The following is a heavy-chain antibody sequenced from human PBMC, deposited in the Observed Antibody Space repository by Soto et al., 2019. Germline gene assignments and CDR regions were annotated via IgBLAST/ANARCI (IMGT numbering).Heavy chain of an antibody. V-gene: IGHV3-30-3*01. CDR2: ISYDGSNK. D-gene: IGHD3-3*01. CDR1: GFTFSSCA. Sequence: QVQLVESGGGVVQPGRSLRLSCAASGFTFSSCAMHWVRQAPGKGLEWVALISYDGSNKYYADSVKGRFTISRDNSKNTLYLQMNSLRAEVTAVYYCVRDKRDLRFLEWSYYFDYWGQGTLVTVSS. CDR3: VRDKRDLRFLEWSYYFDY. J-gene: IGHJ4*02.